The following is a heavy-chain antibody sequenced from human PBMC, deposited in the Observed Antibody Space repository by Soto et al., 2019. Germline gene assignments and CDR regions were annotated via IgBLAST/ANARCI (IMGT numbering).Heavy chain of an antibody. D-gene: IGHD2-2*01. CDR2: IIPMVQKA. V-gene: IGHV1-69*01. Sequence: QVLLEQSGAEVRKTGSSVKLSYKTSGDSFISSSINWVRQAPGQGLEWMGGIIPMVQKANYAHHFRGRVAITADRSTNTVYMDLNSLRSDDTAVYFCARGSTNFPEYFQFWGLGTLVIVSS. CDR3: ARGSTNFPEYFQF. J-gene: IGHJ1*01. CDR1: GDSFISSS.